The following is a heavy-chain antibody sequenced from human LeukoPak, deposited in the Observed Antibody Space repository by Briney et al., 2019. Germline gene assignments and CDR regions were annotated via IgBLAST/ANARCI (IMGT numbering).Heavy chain of an antibody. J-gene: IGHJ6*03. CDR2: TYSGGRT. CDR1: GFSVTNNY. D-gene: IGHD3-10*01. CDR3: ARVYYGSGSLHYYYYYMDV. V-gene: IGHV3-53*01. Sequence: GGSLRLSCAASGFSVTNNYMSWVRQAPGKGLEWVSVTYSGGRTYYADSVKGRFTISRDNSKNTVYLQMNSLRADDTAVYYCARVYYGSGSLHYYYYYMDVWGKGTTVTISS.